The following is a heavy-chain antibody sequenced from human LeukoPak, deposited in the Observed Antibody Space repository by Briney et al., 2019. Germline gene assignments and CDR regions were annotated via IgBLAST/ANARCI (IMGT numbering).Heavy chain of an antibody. CDR2: ISAYNGNT. D-gene: IGHD2-2*01. CDR3: ARAYAPSGIGIF. J-gene: IGHJ4*02. Sequence: ASVKVSSKASGYTFTSYGISWVRQAPGQGREWMGWISAYNGNTNYAQKLQGRVTMTTDTTKSTAYEELRCLRARDTAVYCCARAYAPSGIGIFWGQGTLVTVSS. CDR1: GYTFTSYG. V-gene: IGHV1-18*01.